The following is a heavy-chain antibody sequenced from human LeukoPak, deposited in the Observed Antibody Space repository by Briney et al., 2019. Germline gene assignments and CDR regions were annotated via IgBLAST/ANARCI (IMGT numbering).Heavy chain of an antibody. V-gene: IGHV1-24*01. J-gene: IGHJ4*02. CDR1: GSTLIKIS. CDR3: ATGAIVFDY. Sequence: GASVSVSCKVSGSTLIKISIDWVRQAPGKGPEWMGSVGHEDGTTIHAQKFQGRFNMTVDTATDTAYMEMSSLMSEDTAIYYCATGAIVFDYWGQGTLVTVSS. D-gene: IGHD3-22*01. CDR2: VGHEDGTT.